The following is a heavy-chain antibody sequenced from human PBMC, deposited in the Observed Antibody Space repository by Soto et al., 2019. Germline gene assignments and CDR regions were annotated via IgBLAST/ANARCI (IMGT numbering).Heavy chain of an antibody. D-gene: IGHD2-15*01. V-gene: IGHV3-30*18. J-gene: IGHJ1*01. CDR1: GFTFSSYG. CDR3: AKEGCSGGSCYSADFQH. CDR2: ISYDGSNK. Sequence: QVQLVESGGGVVQPGRSLRLSCAASGFTFSSYGMHWVRQAPGKGLEWVAVISYDGSNKYYADSVKGRFTISRDNSKNPLYLQMNSLRAEDTAVYYCAKEGCSGGSCYSADFQHWGQGTLVTVSS.